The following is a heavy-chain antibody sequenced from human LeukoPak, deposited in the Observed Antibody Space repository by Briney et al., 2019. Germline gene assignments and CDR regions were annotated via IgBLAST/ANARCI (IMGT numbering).Heavy chain of an antibody. Sequence: SVKVSCKASGGTFSSYAISWVRQAPGQGLEWMGGIIPIFGTANYAQKFQGRVTITRNTSISTAYMELSSLRSEDTAVYYCARGQGVRFLEWLLPDFDYWGQGTLVTVSS. CDR2: IIPIFGTA. V-gene: IGHV1-69*05. CDR1: GGTFSSYA. CDR3: ARGQGVRFLEWLLPDFDY. D-gene: IGHD3-3*01. J-gene: IGHJ4*02.